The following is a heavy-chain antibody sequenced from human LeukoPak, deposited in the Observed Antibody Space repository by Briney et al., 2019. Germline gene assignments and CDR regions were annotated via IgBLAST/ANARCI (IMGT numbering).Heavy chain of an antibody. D-gene: IGHD5-12*01. CDR1: GFTFSSYA. Sequence: PGGSLRLSCAASGFTFSSYAMHWVRQAPGKGLEWVAVISYDGSNKYYADSVKGRFTISRDNSKNTLYLQMNSLRAEDTALYYCAKGRLDPNLVLDHWGQGTLVTVSS. V-gene: IGHV3-30-3*01. CDR3: AKGRLDPNLVLDH. CDR2: ISYDGSNK. J-gene: IGHJ4*02.